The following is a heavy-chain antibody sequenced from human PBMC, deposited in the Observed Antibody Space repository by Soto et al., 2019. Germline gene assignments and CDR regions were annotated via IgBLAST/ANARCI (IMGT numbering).Heavy chain of an antibody. V-gene: IGHV1-18*01. CDR2: ISGYSGDT. CDR3: ARNGDPYWYFDL. J-gene: IGHJ2*01. D-gene: IGHD4-17*01. CDR1: GYRFTSYG. Sequence: ASVKVSCKTSGYRFTSYGVTWVRQAPGEGLEWMGWISGYSGDTQYAQNLQGRVTMTTDTSTSTVYMEMRSLRSDDTAVYYCARNGDPYWYFDLWGRGTLVTVSS.